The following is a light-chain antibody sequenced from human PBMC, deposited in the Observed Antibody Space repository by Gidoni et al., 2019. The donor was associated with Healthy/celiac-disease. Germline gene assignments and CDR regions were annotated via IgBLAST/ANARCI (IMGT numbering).Light chain of an antibody. CDR1: QSVSSN. CDR2: GAS. CDR3: QQYNNWPSYT. J-gene: IGKJ2*01. V-gene: IGKV3D-15*01. Sequence: EIVMTQSPATLSVSPGERATLSCRDSQSVSSNLAWYQQKPGQAPRLLIYGASTRATGIPDRFSGSGSGTEFTLTISSLQSEDFAVYYCQQYNNWPSYTFGQGTKLEIK.